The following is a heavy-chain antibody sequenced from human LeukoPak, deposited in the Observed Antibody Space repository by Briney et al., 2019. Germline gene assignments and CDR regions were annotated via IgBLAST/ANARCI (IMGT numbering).Heavy chain of an antibody. Sequence: ASVKVSCKASGGTFSSYAISWVRQAPGQGLEWMGGIIPIFGTANYAQKFQGRVTITADESTSTAYMELSSLRSEDTAVYYCARVLAGSYSAYYFDYWGQGTLVTVSS. D-gene: IGHD1-26*01. CDR3: ARVLAGSYSAYYFDY. V-gene: IGHV1-69*13. CDR2: IIPIFGTA. CDR1: GGTFSSYA. J-gene: IGHJ4*02.